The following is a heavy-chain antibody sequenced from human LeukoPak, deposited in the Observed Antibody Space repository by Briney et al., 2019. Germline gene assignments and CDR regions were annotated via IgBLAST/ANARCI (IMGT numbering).Heavy chain of an antibody. Sequence: PSETLSLTCSVSGGSLSSSNCFWGWIRQPPGKALEWVASIYYTGSTYFNPSLRSRVAISIDTSKNQFSLKLSSVTAADTAVYFCARDWGVGGRPGYMDVWGKGTTVTVSS. V-gene: IGHV4-39*07. CDR1: GGSLSSSNCF. D-gene: IGHD6-6*01. CDR3: ARDWGVGGRPGYMDV. J-gene: IGHJ6*03. CDR2: IYYTGST.